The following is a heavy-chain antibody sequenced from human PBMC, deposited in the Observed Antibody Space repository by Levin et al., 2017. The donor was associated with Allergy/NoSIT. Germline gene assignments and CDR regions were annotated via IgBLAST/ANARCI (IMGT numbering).Heavy chain of an antibody. D-gene: IGHD6-13*01. Sequence: GGSLRLSCAASGFTVSSNYMSWVRQAPGKGLEWVSVIYSGGSTYYADSVKGRFTISRDNSKNTLYLQMNSLRAEDTAVYYCARVLSWQQLVQEWGQGTLVTVSS. CDR2: IYSGGST. CDR1: GFTVSSNY. J-gene: IGHJ4*02. V-gene: IGHV3-53*01. CDR3: ARVLSWQQLVQE.